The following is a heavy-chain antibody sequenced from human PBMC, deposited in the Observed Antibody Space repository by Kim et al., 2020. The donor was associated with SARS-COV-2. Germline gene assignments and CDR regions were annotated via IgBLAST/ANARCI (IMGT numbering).Heavy chain of an antibody. V-gene: IGHV3-33*05. Sequence: GGSLRLSCAASGFTFSSYGMHWVRQAPGKGLEWVAVISYDGSNKYYADSVKGRFTISRDNSKNTLYLQMNSLRAEDTAVYYCARDLYNWNDAGTVFQDYWGQGTLVTVSS. CDR3: ARDLYNWNDAGTVFQDY. CDR2: ISYDGSNK. J-gene: IGHJ4*02. CDR1: GFTFSSYG. D-gene: IGHD1-20*01.